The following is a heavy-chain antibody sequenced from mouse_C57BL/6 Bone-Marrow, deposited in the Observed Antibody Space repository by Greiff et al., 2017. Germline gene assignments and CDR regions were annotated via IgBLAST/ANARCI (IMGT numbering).Heavy chain of an antibody. CDR2: IYPRSGNT. CDR3: ARGGVRRYAMDY. V-gene: IGHV1-81*01. Sequence: QVQLQQSGAELARPGASVKLSCKASGYTFTSYGISWVKQRTGQGLEWIGEIYPRSGNTYYNEKFKGKATLTADKSSSTAYMELRSLTSEDSAGYFCARGGVRRYAMDYWGQGTSVTVSS. CDR1: GYTFTSYG. J-gene: IGHJ4*01. D-gene: IGHD2-14*01.